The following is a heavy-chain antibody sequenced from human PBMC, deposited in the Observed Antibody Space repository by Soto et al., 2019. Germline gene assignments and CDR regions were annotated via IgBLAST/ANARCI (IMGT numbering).Heavy chain of an antibody. CDR2: IIPSFGTA. Sequence: SVKVSCKTSGYSFSSIGISWVRQAPGQGLEWMGGIIPSFGTANYAQKFQGRVTITADESTSTAYMELSSLRSEDTAVYYCATSSTTYCGGDCFQAGAFDIWGQGTMVTVSS. J-gene: IGHJ3*02. CDR1: GYSFSSIG. V-gene: IGHV1-69*13. CDR3: ATSSTTYCGGDCFQAGAFDI. D-gene: IGHD2-21*02.